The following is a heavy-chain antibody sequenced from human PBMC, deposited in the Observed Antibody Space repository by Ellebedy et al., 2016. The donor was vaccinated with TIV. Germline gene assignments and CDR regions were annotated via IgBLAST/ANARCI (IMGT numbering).Heavy chain of an antibody. CDR2: IYWDDER. D-gene: IGHD2-21*02. CDR1: GFSLSTSGVG. Sequence: SGPTLVTPTQTLTLTCTFSGFSLSTSGVGVGWIRQPPGKALEWLALIYWDDERRYRPSLRNRLTITKDTSKNEVVLTVTNVDPVDSGTYFCSHVEYAGDMRHWFDPWGQGTLVTVSS. J-gene: IGHJ5*02. CDR3: SHVEYAGDMRHWFDP. V-gene: IGHV2-5*02.